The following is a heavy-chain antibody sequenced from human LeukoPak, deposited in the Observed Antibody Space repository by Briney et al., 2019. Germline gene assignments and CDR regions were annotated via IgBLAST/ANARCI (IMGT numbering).Heavy chain of an antibody. J-gene: IGHJ3*02. CDR3: ARDFVGAFDI. CDR1: GGSISSGGYY. Sequence: SETLSLTCTVSGGSISSGGYYWSWIRQHPGKGLEWIGYIYYSGSTYYNPSLKSRVTISVDTSKNQFSLKLSSVTAANTAVYYCARDFVGAFDIWGQGTMVTVSS. V-gene: IGHV4-31*03. D-gene: IGHD3-10*01. CDR2: IYYSGST.